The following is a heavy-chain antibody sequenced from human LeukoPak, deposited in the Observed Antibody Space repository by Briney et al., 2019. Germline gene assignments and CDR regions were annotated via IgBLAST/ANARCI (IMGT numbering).Heavy chain of an antibody. CDR2: ISGSGGTT. CDR3: ANPASSDGSPYHMDV. V-gene: IGHV3-23*01. Sequence: GGSLRLSCAASGFTFSSYAMTWVRQAPGKGLAWVSAISGSGGTTYYADSVMGRFTISRDNSKNTLYLQMNSLRAEDTAVYYCANPASSDGSPYHMDVWGQGTTVTVSS. J-gene: IGHJ6*02. CDR1: GFTFSSYA. D-gene: IGHD2-15*01.